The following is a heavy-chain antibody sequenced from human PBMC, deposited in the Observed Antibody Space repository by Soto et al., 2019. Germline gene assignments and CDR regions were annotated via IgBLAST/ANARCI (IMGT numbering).Heavy chain of an antibody. V-gene: IGHV3-23*01. J-gene: IGHJ4*02. D-gene: IGHD4-17*01. CDR3: AKGRAYCDYPVDY. Sequence: EVQLSESGGGLVQPGGSLRLSCAASGFTFSSYAMSWVRQAPGKGLEWVSSISGSGGSTYYADSVKGRFTISRDNSKNTLYLQMTSLRADDTAVYYCAKGRAYCDYPVDYWGQGTLVTVSS. CDR2: ISGSGGST. CDR1: GFTFSSYA.